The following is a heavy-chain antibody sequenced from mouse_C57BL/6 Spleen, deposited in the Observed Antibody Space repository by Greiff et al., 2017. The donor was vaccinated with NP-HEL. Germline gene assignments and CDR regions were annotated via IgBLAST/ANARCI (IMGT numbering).Heavy chain of an antibody. CDR1: GYTFTSYW. CDR2: IYPGSGST. CDR3: AREDITTVDYAMDY. V-gene: IGHV1-55*01. J-gene: IGHJ4*01. Sequence: QVQLKQPGAELVKPGASVKMSCKASGYTFTSYWITWVKQRPGQGLEWIGDIYPGSGSTNYNEKFKSKATLTVDTSSSTAYMQLSSLTSEDSAVYYCAREDITTVDYAMDYWGQGTSVTVSS. D-gene: IGHD1-1*01.